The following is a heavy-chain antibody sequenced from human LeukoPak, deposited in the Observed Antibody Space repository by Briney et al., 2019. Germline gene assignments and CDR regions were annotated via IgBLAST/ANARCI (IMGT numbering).Heavy chain of an antibody. CDR2: ISYEGGTQ. D-gene: IGHD3-16*01. CDR1: GVTLSPYG. Sequence: PGGSLRLSCAASGVTLSPYGMHWVRQAPGKGLEWVAVISYEGGTQHYADSVKGRFIISRDNPRNTLYLQMNSLRAEDTAVYYCASSPWGIQAFDIWGQGTMVTVSS. CDR3: ASSPWGIQAFDI. V-gene: IGHV3-30*03. J-gene: IGHJ3*02.